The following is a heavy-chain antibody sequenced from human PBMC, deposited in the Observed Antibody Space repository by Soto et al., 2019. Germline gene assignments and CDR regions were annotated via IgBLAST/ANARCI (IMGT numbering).Heavy chain of an antibody. CDR3: TADAFAGRPRSNQYYAMDV. D-gene: IGHD6-6*01. V-gene: IGHV3-15*02. CDR2: IKSQTDGGTT. Sequence: EVHLVESGGALVKPGGSLRLSCAASGFSFSHAWLTWVRQAPGKGLEWVGRIKSQTDGGTTAYAASVTGRFSISRDDSIKMMYLQMNGLKSEDTGVYYCTADAFAGRPRSNQYYAMDVWGQGTAVTVSS. J-gene: IGHJ6*02. CDR1: GFSFSHAW.